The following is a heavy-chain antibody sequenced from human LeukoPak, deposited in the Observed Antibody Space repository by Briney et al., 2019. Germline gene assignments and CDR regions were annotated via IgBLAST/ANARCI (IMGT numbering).Heavy chain of an antibody. CDR3: ARFSYSSGRTPRGFDP. D-gene: IGHD6-19*01. Sequence: PGGSLRLSCAASGFTFSSYSMTRVPQAPGQGLEGFSSISSSSSYIYSADSVKGRFTISRDNAKNSLYLQMNSLRAEDTAVDYCARFSYSSGRTPRGFDPWGQGTLVTVSS. CDR2: ISSSSSYI. V-gene: IGHV3-21*01. J-gene: IGHJ5*02. CDR1: GFTFSSYS.